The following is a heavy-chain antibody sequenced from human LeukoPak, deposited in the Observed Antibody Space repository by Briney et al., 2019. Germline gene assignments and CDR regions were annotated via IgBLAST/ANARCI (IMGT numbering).Heavy chain of an antibody. CDR2: ISAYNGNT. CDR1: GYTFTSYG. Sequence: ASVKVSCKASGYTFTSYGISWGRQAPGQGVEGMGWISAYNGNTNYAQKLQGRVTMTTDTSTSTAYMELRSLRSDDPAVYYCARDGSGSYYETAFDYWGQGSLVTVSS. V-gene: IGHV1-18*01. J-gene: IGHJ4*02. CDR3: ARDGSGSYYETAFDY. D-gene: IGHD3-10*01.